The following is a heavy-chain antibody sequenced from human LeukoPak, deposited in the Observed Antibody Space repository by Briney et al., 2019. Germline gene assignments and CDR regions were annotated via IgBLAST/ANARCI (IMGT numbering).Heavy chain of an antibody. CDR2: ISWNSGSI. D-gene: IGHD2/OR15-2a*01. V-gene: IGHV3-9*01. CDR3: AKDTISKSSGFDY. J-gene: IGHJ4*02. CDR1: GFTFDDYA. Sequence: GGSLRLSCAASGFTFDDYAMHWVRQAPGKGLEWVSGISWNSGSIGYADSVRGRFTISRDNAKNSLYLQMNSLRAEDTALYYCAKDTISKSSGFDYWGQGTLVTVSS.